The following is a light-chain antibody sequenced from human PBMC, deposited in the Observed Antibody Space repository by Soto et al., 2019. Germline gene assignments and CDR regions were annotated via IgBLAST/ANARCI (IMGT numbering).Light chain of an antibody. V-gene: IGKV2-28*01. J-gene: IGKJ2*01. CDR3: MQALQTPYT. CDR2: LGS. Sequence: DIVMTQSPLSLPVTPGEPASISCRSSQSLLHSNGYNYLDWYLQKPGQSPQLLIYLGSNRASGVXDRXSGSGSGTDFTLKISRVEAEDVGVYYCMQALQTPYTFGQGTKLEIK. CDR1: QSLLHSNGYNY.